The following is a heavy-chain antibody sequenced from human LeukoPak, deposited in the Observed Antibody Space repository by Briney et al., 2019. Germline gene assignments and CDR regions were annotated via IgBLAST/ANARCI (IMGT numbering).Heavy chain of an antibody. J-gene: IGHJ2*01. Sequence: GGSLRLSCAASGFTFSSYAMSWVRQAPGKGLEWVSAISGSGGSTYYADSVKGRFTISRDNSKNTLYLQMNSLRAEDTAVYYCARDPNFPHYWYFDLWGRGTLVTVSS. CDR3: ARDPNFPHYWYFDL. D-gene: IGHD2/OR15-2a*01. CDR1: GFTFSSYA. V-gene: IGHV3-23*01. CDR2: ISGSGGST.